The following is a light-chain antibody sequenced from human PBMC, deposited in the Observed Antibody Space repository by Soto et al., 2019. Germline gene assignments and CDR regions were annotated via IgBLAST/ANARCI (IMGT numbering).Light chain of an antibody. Sequence: EIVLTQSPGTLSLSPGERATLSCRASESVSSSYLAWYQQKPGQAPRLLIFGASSRATGTPDRFSGSGSGTDFTLTISRLEPEDFAVHYCQQYGSSPPWTFGQGTEVEIK. CDR1: ESVSSSY. CDR3: QQYGSSPPWT. CDR2: GAS. V-gene: IGKV3-20*01. J-gene: IGKJ1*01.